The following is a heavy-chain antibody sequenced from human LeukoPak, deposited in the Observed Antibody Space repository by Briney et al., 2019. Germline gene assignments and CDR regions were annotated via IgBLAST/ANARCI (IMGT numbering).Heavy chain of an antibody. D-gene: IGHD3-16*01. J-gene: IGHJ6*02. CDR1: GFIFNKYG. CDR2: ISKDGSDT. Sequence: GGSLRLSCAASGFIFNKYGMHWVRQAPGKGLEWVAVISKDGSDTSYADSVKGRFTISRDNSKDTMFLQMNSLRREDRAVYYCAKSRAQIMITLGDVWGQGTTVTVAS. CDR3: AKSRAQIMITLGDV. V-gene: IGHV3-30*18.